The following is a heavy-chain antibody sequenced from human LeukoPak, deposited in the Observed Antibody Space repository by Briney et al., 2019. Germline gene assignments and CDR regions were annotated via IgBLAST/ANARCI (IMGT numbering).Heavy chain of an antibody. D-gene: IGHD3-10*01. V-gene: IGHV4-39*07. J-gene: IGHJ4*02. CDR1: GGSISSSSYY. CDR2: IYYSGST. Sequence: SETLSLTCTVSGGSISSSSYYWGWIRQPPGKGLEWIGSIYYSGSTYYNPSLKSRVTIPVDTSKNQFSLKLSSVTAADTAVYYCAREFGPYGSGSDGFDYWGQGTLVTVSS. CDR3: AREFGPYGSGSDGFDY.